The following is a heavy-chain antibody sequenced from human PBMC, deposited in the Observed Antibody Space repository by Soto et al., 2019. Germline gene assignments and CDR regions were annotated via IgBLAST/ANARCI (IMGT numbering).Heavy chain of an antibody. CDR2: ISGSGGST. V-gene: IGHV3-23*01. Sequence: PGGSLRLSCAASGFTFSSYAMSWVRQAPGKGLEWVSAISGSGGSTYYADSVKGRFTISRDNSKNTLYLQMNSQRAEDTAVYYCAKPRGYDYVWGSYRPFYYWGQGT. CDR1: GFTFSSYA. J-gene: IGHJ4*02. CDR3: AKPRGYDYVWGSYRPFYY. D-gene: IGHD3-16*02.